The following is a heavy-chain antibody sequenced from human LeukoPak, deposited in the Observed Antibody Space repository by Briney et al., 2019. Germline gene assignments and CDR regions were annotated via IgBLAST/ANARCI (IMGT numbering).Heavy chain of an antibody. CDR3: AKDRGFYGSGSCFDS. Sequence: GGSLRLSCAASGLTFSSFAMSWVRQAPGKGLERVSSISFNGDSTYSADSVRGRFTISRDNSKNTLHLQMSSLRVEDTAIYYCAKDRGFYGSGSCFDSWGQGTLVTVSS. V-gene: IGHV3-23*01. J-gene: IGHJ4*02. CDR1: GLTFSSFA. CDR2: ISFNGDST. D-gene: IGHD3-10*01.